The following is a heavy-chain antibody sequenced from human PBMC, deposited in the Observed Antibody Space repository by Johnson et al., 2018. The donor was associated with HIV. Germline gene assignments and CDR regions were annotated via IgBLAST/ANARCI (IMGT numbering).Heavy chain of an antibody. CDR1: GFTFSTYG. CDR2: IRYDGSNK. J-gene: IGHJ3*02. D-gene: IGHD3-22*01. V-gene: IGHV3-30*02. CDR3: AKDLSVSSGYHDAFDI. Sequence: QVQLVESGGGVVQPGGSLRLSCAASGFTFSTYGMHWVRQAPGKGLEWVAFIRYDGSNKYYADSVKGRFTISRDNSKNTLYLQMNSLRAEDTAVYYCAKDLSVSSGYHDAFDIWGQGTMVTVSS.